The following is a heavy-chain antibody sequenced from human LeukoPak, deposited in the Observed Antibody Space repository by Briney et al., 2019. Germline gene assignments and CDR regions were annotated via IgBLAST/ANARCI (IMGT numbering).Heavy chain of an antibody. CDR3: ATRKLGNDY. V-gene: IGHV4-59*01. Sequence: PETLSLTCTVSGGSISSYYWSWIRQPPGKGLEWIGYIYYSGSTNYNPSLKSRVTISVDTSKNQFSLKLYSVTAADTAVYYCATRKLGNDYWGQGTLVTVSS. CDR1: GGSISSYY. CDR2: IYYSGST. D-gene: IGHD7-27*01. J-gene: IGHJ4*02.